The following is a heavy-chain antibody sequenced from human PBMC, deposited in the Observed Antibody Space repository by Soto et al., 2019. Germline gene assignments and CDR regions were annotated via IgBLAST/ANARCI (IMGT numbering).Heavy chain of an antibody. V-gene: IGHV1-18*01. Sequence: QVQLVQSGGEVKKPGASVKVSCKASGDTVTKYGISWVRQAPGQGLEWLGWISFYNGHTNYALKFQDRITFTTDTSTSTAAMELMSLTSDDTAVYYCASATSIAGAGKETWGQGPLVNVSS. D-gene: IGHD6-19*01. J-gene: IGHJ4*02. CDR1: GDTVTKYG. CDR3: ASATSIAGAGKET. CDR2: ISFYNGHT.